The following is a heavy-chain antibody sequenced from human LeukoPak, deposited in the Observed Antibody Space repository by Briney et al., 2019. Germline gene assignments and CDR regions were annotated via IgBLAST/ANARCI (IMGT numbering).Heavy chain of an antibody. CDR2: INPSGGST. J-gene: IGHJ4*02. Sequence: ASVKVSCKASGYTFTSYYMHWVRQAPGQGLEWMGIINPSGGSTSYAQKSQGRVTMTRDTSTSTVYMELSSLRSEDTAVYYCARPGSSGTYFDYWGQGTLVTVSS. D-gene: IGHD3-10*01. CDR3: ARPGSSGTYFDY. CDR1: GYTFTSYY. V-gene: IGHV1-46*01.